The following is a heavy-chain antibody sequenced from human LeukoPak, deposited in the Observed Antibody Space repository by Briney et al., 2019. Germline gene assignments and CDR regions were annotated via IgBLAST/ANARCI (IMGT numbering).Heavy chain of an antibody. D-gene: IGHD3-22*01. CDR3: ARDQATILHYDSSGYYNY. Sequence: ASVNVSCKASGYTFTGYYMHWVRQAPGQGLEWMGWINPNSGGTNYAQKFQGRVTMTRDTSISTAYMELSRLRSDDTAVYYCARDQATILHYDSSGYYNYWGQGTLVTVSS. J-gene: IGHJ4*02. CDR1: GYTFTGYY. V-gene: IGHV1-2*02. CDR2: INPNSGGT.